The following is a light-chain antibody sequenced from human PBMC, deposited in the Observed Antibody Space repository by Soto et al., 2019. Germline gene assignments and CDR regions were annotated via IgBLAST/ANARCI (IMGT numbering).Light chain of an antibody. CDR2: EGT. CDR3: SSYAGSSNVL. V-gene: IGLV2-23*01. J-gene: IGLJ2*01. CDR1: TSDIENYNL. Sequence: QSALTQPASVSGSPGQSITISFTGTTSDIENYNLVSWFQHHPGKVPKLMIYEGTKRPSGVSSRFSATMSGNTASLTISGLQPEDEADYYCSSYAGSSNVLFGGGTKLTVL.